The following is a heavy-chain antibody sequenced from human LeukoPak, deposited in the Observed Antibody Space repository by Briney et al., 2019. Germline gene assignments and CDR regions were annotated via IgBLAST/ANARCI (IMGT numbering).Heavy chain of an antibody. Sequence: GGSLRLSCAASGFTFSTYAMAWVRQAPGKGLQWVPSISGSGSTYYPDSMKGRFAISRDNSENTVYLQMNSLRAEDTAVYYCSRAPLQWEDGAFEYWGQGTLVTVSS. D-gene: IGHD3-10*01. CDR1: GFTFSTYA. CDR3: SRAPLQWEDGAFEY. J-gene: IGHJ4*02. CDR2: ISGSGST. V-gene: IGHV3-23*01.